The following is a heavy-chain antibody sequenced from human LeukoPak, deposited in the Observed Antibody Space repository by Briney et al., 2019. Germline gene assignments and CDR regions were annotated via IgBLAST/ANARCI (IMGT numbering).Heavy chain of an antibody. V-gene: IGHV1-69*13. CDR3: AREGQQLVYFDY. CDR1: GGTFSSYA. J-gene: IGHJ4*02. D-gene: IGHD6-13*01. Sequence: ASVKVSCKASGGTFSSYAISWVRQAPGQGLEWMGGIIPIFGTANYAQKFQGRVTITAGESTSTAYMELSSLRSEDAAVYYCAREGQQLVYFDYWGQGTLVTVSS. CDR2: IIPIFGTA.